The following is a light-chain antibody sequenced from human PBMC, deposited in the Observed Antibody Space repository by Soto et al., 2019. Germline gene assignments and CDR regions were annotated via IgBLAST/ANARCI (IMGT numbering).Light chain of an antibody. CDR3: HQYDSSPFT. Sequence: EIVLTQSPGTLCLSPGERATLSCRASQSVSSSYLAWYQQKPGQAPWLLIYGASRRASGVPDRFSGSGSGTDLTLTISGLEPEDFAVYYCHQYDSSPFTFGQGTRLDI. CDR1: QSVSSSY. J-gene: IGKJ5*01. V-gene: IGKV3-20*01. CDR2: GAS.